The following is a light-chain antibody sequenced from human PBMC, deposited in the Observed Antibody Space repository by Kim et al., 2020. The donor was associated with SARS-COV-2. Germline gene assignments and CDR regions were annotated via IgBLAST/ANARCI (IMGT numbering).Light chain of an antibody. CDR1: QSVSTY. V-gene: IGKV3-11*01. Sequence: SPGERATLSCRASQSVSTYLAWYQQKPGQAPRLLIYDASNRATGVPPRFSGSGSGTDFTLTISNLESEDVAIYYCQQRTNWHPITFGQGTRLEIK. J-gene: IGKJ5*01. CDR3: QQRTNWHPIT. CDR2: DAS.